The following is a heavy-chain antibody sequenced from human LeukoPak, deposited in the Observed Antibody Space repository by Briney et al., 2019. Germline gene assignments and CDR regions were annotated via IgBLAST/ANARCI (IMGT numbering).Heavy chain of an antibody. CDR3: ARNSGYQYYYYYYYMDV. CDR1: GFTFSSHG. CDR2: IYSGGST. J-gene: IGHJ6*03. V-gene: IGHV3-53*01. Sequence: PGGSLRLSCAASGFTFSSHGMSWVRQAPGKGLEWVSLIYSGGSTYYADSVKGRFTISRDNSKNTLYLQMNSLRAEDTAVYYCARNSGYQYYYYYYYMDVWGKGTTVTISS. D-gene: IGHD5-12*01.